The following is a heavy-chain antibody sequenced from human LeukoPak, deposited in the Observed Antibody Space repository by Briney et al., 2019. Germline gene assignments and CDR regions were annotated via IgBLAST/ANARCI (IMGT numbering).Heavy chain of an antibody. CDR3: ARRLYDSSGGGYYYYGMDV. J-gene: IGHJ6*02. D-gene: IGHD3-22*01. Sequence: ASVKVSCKASGYTFTSYAMNWVRQAPGQGLEWMGWISTNTGNPTYAQGFTGRFVFSLDTSVSTAYLQISSLKAEDTAVYYCARRLYDSSGGGYYYYGMDVWGQGTTVTVSS. CDR2: ISTNTGNP. V-gene: IGHV7-4-1*02. CDR1: GYTFTSYA.